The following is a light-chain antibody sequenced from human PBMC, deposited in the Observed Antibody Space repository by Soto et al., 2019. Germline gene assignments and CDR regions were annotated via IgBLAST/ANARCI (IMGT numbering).Light chain of an antibody. Sequence: QSVLTQPRSVSGSPGQSVTISCTGPTIDVDSSNYVSWYQQHPGKAPKLMIYDVSERPSGVPDRFSGSKSGSTASLTISGLQAEDEADYYCCSYATTFYVFGRGTQLTVL. CDR2: DVS. V-gene: IGLV2-11*01. CDR3: CSYATTFYV. CDR1: TIDVDSSNY. J-gene: IGLJ1*01.